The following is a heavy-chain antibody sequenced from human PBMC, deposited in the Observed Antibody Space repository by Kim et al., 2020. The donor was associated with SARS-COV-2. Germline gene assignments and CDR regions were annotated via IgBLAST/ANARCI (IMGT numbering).Heavy chain of an antibody. CDR2: ISAYNGNT. CDR1: GYTFTSYG. D-gene: IGHD2-2*01. Sequence: ASVKVSCKASGYTFTSYGISWVRQAPGQGLEWMGWISAYNGNTNYAQKLQGRVTMTTDTSTSTAYMELRSLRSDDTAVYYCARASMNTLRIVVVPAHFDYWGQGTLVTVSS. J-gene: IGHJ4*02. V-gene: IGHV1-18*01. CDR3: ARASMNTLRIVVVPAHFDY.